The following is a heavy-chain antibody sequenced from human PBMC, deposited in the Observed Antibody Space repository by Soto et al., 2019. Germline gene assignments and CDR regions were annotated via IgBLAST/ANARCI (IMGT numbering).Heavy chain of an antibody. Sequence: QVQLQESGPGLVKPSQTLSLTCTVSGGSISSGDYYWSWIRQPPGKGLERIGYIYYSGSTYYNPALKSRVTISVDTSQNQFSLKLSSVTAADTAVYYCARQGFTMVRGTHCAVASGGKGTMVTFSS. CDR1: GGSISSGDYY. CDR3: ARQGFTMVRGTHCAVAS. CDR2: IYYSGST. D-gene: IGHD3-10*01. J-gene: IGHJ3*02. V-gene: IGHV4-30-4*01.